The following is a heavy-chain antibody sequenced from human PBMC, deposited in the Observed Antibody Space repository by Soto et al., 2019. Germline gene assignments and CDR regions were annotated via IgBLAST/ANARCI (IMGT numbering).Heavy chain of an antibody. CDR3: AREGMVGANDY. CDR2: IWNDGSNK. D-gene: IGHD1-26*01. V-gene: IGHV3-33*01. CDR1: GFIFSSFG. J-gene: IGHJ4*02. Sequence: QVQLVESGGGVVQPGRSLRLSCAASGFIFSSFGMHWVRQAPGKGLVWVAGIWNDGSNKYYADSVKGRFTISRDESWKTGELQMNSLRVEDTAVYYCAREGMVGANDYWGQGTLVTVSS.